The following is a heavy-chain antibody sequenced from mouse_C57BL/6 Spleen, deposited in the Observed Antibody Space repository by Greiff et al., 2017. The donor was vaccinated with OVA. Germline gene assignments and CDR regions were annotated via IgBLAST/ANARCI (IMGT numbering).Heavy chain of an antibody. CDR1: GFTFSSYA. D-gene: IGHD2-4*01. J-gene: IGHJ4*01. CDR2: ISDGGSYT. CDR3: ARDLYDYERSYAMDY. V-gene: IGHV5-4*01. Sequence: EVKLEESGGGLVKPGGSLKLSCAASGFTFSSYAMSWVRQTPEKRLEWVATISDGGSYTYYPDNVKGRFTISRDNAKNNLYLQMSHLKSEDTAMYYCARDLYDYERSYAMDYWGQGTSVTVSS.